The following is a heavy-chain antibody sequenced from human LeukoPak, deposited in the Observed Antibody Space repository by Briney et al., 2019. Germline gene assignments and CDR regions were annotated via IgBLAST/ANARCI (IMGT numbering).Heavy chain of an antibody. CDR2: ISGYNGNT. Sequence: ASVKVSCKASGYTFTSYGISWVRQAPGQGLEWMGWISGYNGNTNYAQKFQDRVTMTTDTSTSTAYMELRSLRSDDTAVYYCARGTGFLEWFPYYYYYYYMDVWGKGTTVTVSS. V-gene: IGHV1-18*01. CDR3: ARGTGFLEWFPYYYYYYYMDV. D-gene: IGHD3-3*01. CDR1: GYTFTSYG. J-gene: IGHJ6*03.